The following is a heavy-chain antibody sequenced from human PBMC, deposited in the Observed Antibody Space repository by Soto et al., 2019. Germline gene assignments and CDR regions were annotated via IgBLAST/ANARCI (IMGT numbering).Heavy chain of an antibody. CDR3: AREDGGSYGVFDI. CDR2: VYNGGST. Sequence: SETLSLTCTVFGGSISSYYWSWVRRPPGKGLEWIGYVYNGGSTTYSPSFQSRVTISVDTSKNQFSLKLTSVTDADTAVYYCAREDGGSYGVFDIWGQGTMVTVSS. D-gene: IGHD1-26*01. CDR1: GGSISSYY. V-gene: IGHV4-59*01. J-gene: IGHJ3*02.